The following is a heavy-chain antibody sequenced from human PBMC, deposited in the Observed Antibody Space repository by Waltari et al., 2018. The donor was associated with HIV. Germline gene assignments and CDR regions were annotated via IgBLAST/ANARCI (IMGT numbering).Heavy chain of an antibody. CDR2: IDPCGGST. Sequence: QLVQSGAEVKKPGASVKVSCKASGYTFTRYKIYWVRQAPGQGLEWMGVIDPCGGSTSDAPNFQGRVTITRDTSTSTVYMEMSSLRYEDTAIYYCARAFCGGDCPPGNYWGQGTLVTVSS. CDR1: GYTFTRYK. CDR3: ARAFCGGDCPPGNY. V-gene: IGHV1-46*01. J-gene: IGHJ4*02. D-gene: IGHD2-21*02.